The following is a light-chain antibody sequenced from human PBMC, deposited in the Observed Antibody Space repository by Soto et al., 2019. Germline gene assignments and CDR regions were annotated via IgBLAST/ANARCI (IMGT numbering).Light chain of an antibody. Sequence: DLQLTQSPSFLSASIGDRVTITCRASQGISSFLAWYQQKPGEAPKLMIHTASTLQSGVPSRFSGSGSGTEFTFTISSLQPEDFATYYCQQRHSYPITFGQGTRLEIK. V-gene: IGKV1-9*01. CDR3: QQRHSYPIT. CDR2: TAS. CDR1: QGISSF. J-gene: IGKJ5*01.